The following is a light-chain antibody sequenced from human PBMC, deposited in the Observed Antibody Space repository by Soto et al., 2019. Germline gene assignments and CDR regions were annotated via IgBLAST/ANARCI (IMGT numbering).Light chain of an antibody. Sequence: QSALSQPASVSGSPGQSISISCTGTSSDVGGYNNVSWYQQYPGKVPKLIIYDVDNRPSGVSDRFSGSKSGNTASLTISGLQAEDEADYYCNSYTSSSTHVFGTGTKLTVL. V-gene: IGLV2-14*01. CDR3: NSYTSSSTHV. J-gene: IGLJ1*01. CDR1: SSDVGGYNN. CDR2: DVD.